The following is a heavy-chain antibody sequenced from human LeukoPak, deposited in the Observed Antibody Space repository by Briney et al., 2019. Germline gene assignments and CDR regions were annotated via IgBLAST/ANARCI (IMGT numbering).Heavy chain of an antibody. J-gene: IGHJ6*03. D-gene: IGHD6-19*01. CDR3: ARQGGYSSGFDYDYYYYYMDV. CDR1: GYTFTNYA. V-gene: IGHV1-18*01. CDR2: ISAYNGNT. Sequence: ASVKVSCKASGYTFTNYAITWVRQAPGQGLEWMGWISAYNGNTHYAQKLQGRVIMTTDTSTGTAYMELRSLGSDDTAVYYCARQGGYSSGFDYDYYYYYMDVWGKGTTVTVSS.